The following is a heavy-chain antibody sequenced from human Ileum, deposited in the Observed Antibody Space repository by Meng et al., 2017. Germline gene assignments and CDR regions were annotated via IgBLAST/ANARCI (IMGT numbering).Heavy chain of an antibody. Sequence: QRKESGQGLVKPSEPLSLTCAVSGGSIESNNWWTWIRQPPGQGLEWIGEVYHSGSTHYNPSLQSRVTISIDNSKNRFSLSPNSVTAADTAIYHCARADYVRYFDLWGRGTLVTVSS. CDR3: ARADYVRYFDL. V-gene: IGHV4-4*02. CDR2: VYHSGST. CDR1: GGSIESNNW. J-gene: IGHJ2*01. D-gene: IGHD3-10*02.